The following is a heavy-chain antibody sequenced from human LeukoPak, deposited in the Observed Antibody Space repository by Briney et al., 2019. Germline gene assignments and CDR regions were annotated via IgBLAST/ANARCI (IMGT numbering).Heavy chain of an antibody. Sequence: KAGGSLRLSCAASGFTFNTYSMNWVRQAPGKGLEWVSSISSSSSYIYYADSVKGRFTISRDNAKNSLYLQMNSLRAEDTAVYYCARAGILTGYSIDYWGQRTLVTVSS. D-gene: IGHD3-9*01. V-gene: IGHV3-21*01. CDR1: GFTFNTYS. CDR2: ISSSSSYI. CDR3: ARAGILTGYSIDY. J-gene: IGHJ4*02.